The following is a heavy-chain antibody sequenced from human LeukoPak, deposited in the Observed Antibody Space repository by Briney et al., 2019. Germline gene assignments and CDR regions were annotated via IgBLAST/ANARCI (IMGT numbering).Heavy chain of an antibody. Sequence: SETLSLTCTVPGGSISSSSYYWGWIRQPPGKGLEWIGSIYYSGSTYYNPSLKSRVTISVDTSKNQFSLKLSSVTAADTAMYYCARVPSLIMITFGGVIAAYFDYWGQGTLVTVSS. V-gene: IGHV4-39*01. CDR1: GGSISSSSYY. CDR3: ARVPSLIMITFGGVIAAYFDY. D-gene: IGHD3-16*02. CDR2: IYYSGST. J-gene: IGHJ4*02.